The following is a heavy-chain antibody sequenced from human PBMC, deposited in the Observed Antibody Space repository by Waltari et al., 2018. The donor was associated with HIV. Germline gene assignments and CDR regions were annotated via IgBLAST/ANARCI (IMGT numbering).Heavy chain of an antibody. V-gene: IGHV4-31*03. CDR1: GGSISSRGFY. D-gene: IGHD3-22*01. CDR2: IYYSGST. Sequence: QVQLQESGPGLVKPSQTLSLTCTVSGGSISSRGFYWSRIRQHPGKGLEWIGDIYYSGSTYYNPSLKSRLTISVDTSKNQFSLKLNSVTAADTAVYYCARGWLSRGYYLWGQGTLVTVSS. J-gene: IGHJ4*02. CDR3: ARGWLSRGYYL.